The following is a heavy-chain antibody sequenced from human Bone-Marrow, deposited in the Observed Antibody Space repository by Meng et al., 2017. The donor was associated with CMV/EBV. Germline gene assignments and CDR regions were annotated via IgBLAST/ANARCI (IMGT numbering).Heavy chain of an antibody. V-gene: IGHV1-2*02. J-gene: IGHJ4*02. CDR2: INPTSGGT. CDR3: ARGGEWLEWGDFDY. CDR1: GYPFTGYY. Sequence: VRRGQGGAERKRPGAQVKASGKASGYPFTGYYMHWGRRAPGQGLEWRGWINPTSGGTNYAQKFRGRVPMTRDSSISTAYMGLGRLRSDDTAVYYCARGGEWLEWGDFDYWGQGTLVTVSS. D-gene: IGHD6-19*01.